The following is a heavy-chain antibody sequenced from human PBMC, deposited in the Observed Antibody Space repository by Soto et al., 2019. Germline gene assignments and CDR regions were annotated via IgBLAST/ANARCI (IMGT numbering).Heavy chain of an antibody. Sequence: EVQLVESGGGLVQPGGSLRLSCAASGFTFSSYWMHWVRQAPGKGLVWVSRINSDGSSTTYADSVKGRFTISRDNAKNTLYLQINSLRAEDTAVYYCARLETCSSTSCYSVFDYWGQGTLVTVSS. D-gene: IGHD2-2*01. V-gene: IGHV3-74*03. CDR1: GFTFSSYW. CDR3: ARLETCSSTSCYSVFDY. J-gene: IGHJ4*02. CDR2: INSDGSST.